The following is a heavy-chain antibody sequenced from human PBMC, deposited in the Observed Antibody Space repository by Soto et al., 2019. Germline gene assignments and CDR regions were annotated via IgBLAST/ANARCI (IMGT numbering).Heavy chain of an antibody. V-gene: IGHV3-23*01. D-gene: IGHD5-18*01. CDR2: ISGSGGST. CDR1: GFTFSSYA. CDR3: AKVMGYSYDVPSDY. J-gene: IGHJ4*02. Sequence: LRLSCAASGFTFSSYAMSWVRQAPGKGLEWVSAISGSGGSTYYADSVKGRFTISRDNSKNTVYLQMNSLRAEDTAVYYCAKVMGYSYDVPSDYWGQGTLVTVSS.